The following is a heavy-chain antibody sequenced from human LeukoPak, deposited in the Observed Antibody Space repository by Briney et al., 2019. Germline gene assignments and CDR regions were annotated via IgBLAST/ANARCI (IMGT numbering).Heavy chain of an antibody. V-gene: IGHV4-61*01. CDR2: IYYSGST. CDR3: AKGGGPNAFDI. Sequence: SETLSLTCTVSGGSVSSGSYYWSWIRQPPGKGLEWIGYIYYSGSTNYNPSLKSRVTISVDTSKNQFSLKLSSVTAADTTVYYCAKGGGPNAFDIWGQGTMATASS. CDR1: GGSVSSGSYY. J-gene: IGHJ3*02. D-gene: IGHD3-16*01.